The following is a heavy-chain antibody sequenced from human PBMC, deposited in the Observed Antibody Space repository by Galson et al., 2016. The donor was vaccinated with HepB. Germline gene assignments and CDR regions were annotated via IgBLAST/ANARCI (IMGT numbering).Heavy chain of an antibody. V-gene: IGHV3-7*03. Sequence: SLRLSCAASGFTFSNYYMSWVRQAPGKGLEWVANIKQDGSEKYYVDSVKGRSTISRDNVENSLYLQMNSLRAEDTAVYYCARYDHGEDRSDYWAQGTLVTVSS. J-gene: IGHJ4*02. D-gene: IGHD4-17*01. CDR2: IKQDGSEK. CDR1: GFTFSNYY. CDR3: ARYDHGEDRSDY.